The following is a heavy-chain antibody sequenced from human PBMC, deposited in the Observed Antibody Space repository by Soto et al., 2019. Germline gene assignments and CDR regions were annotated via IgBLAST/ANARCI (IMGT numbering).Heavy chain of an antibody. Sequence: QVHLVESGGGVVQPGRSLRLSCAGSGFTFSNFEMHWVRQAPGKGLEWVAVIYHDGSNKYYGDSVKGRFTISRDSSKNTMYLQMDSRTVEDTAVYYCARGQRNNLRDYYAIDVWGQGTTVTVSS. V-gene: IGHV3-30*04. CDR2: IYHDGSNK. CDR1: GFTFSNFE. J-gene: IGHJ6*02. D-gene: IGHD2-21*01. CDR3: ARGQRNNLRDYYAIDV.